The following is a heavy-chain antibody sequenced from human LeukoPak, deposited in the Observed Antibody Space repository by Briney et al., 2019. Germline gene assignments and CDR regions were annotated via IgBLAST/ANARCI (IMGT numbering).Heavy chain of an antibody. CDR3: ARRSGYALQFAY. V-gene: IGHV4-59*11. Sequence: PSETLSLTCTVSGGSISSHYWSWIRQPPGKGREWIGYIYYSGSTNYKPSLKSRVTISVDTSTNQFSLKLSSVPAADTAVYYCARRSGYALQFAYWGQGTLVTVYS. D-gene: IGHD5-12*01. CDR1: GGSISSHY. CDR2: IYYSGST. J-gene: IGHJ4*02.